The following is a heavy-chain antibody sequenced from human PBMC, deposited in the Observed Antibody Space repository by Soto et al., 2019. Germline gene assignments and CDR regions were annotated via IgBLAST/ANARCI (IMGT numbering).Heavy chain of an antibody. Sequence: SETLSLTCTVSGGSIISGYYYWSWIRQPPGEGLEWIGYFGYDGSTNYNPSLNKRVTMSLDSPKNQFSLRLTSVTAADTAVYYCARGSNWPNNWFDPWGHGTLVTVSS. CDR1: GGSIISGYYY. D-gene: IGHD6-13*01. J-gene: IGHJ5*02. CDR2: FGYDGST. V-gene: IGHV4-61*01. CDR3: ARGSNWPNNWFDP.